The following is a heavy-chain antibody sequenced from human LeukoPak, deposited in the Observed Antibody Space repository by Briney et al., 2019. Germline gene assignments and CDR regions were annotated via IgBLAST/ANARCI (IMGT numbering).Heavy chain of an antibody. CDR1: GFTFSSYA. V-gene: IGHV3-23*01. D-gene: IGHD3-10*01. Sequence: GGSLRLSCAASGFTFSSYAMSWVRQAPGKGLEWVSAISGSGGSTYYADSVKGRFTISRDNSKNTLYLQMNSLRAEDTAVYYCAKDRVSFGESTDAFDIWGQGTMVTVSS. CDR3: AKDRVSFGESTDAFDI. CDR2: ISGSGGST. J-gene: IGHJ3*02.